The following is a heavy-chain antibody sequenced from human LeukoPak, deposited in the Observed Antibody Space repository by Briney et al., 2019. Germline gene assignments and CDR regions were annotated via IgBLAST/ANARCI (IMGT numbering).Heavy chain of an antibody. CDR3: AKDLKRLAYFDY. CDR1: GFTFSNAW. CDR2: IKSKTDGGTT. Sequence: GGSLRLSCAASGFTFSNAWMSWVRQAPGKGLEWVGRIKSKTDGGTTDYAAPVKGRFTISRDDSKNTLYLQMNSPRAEDTAVYYCAKDLKRLAYFDYWGQGTLVTVSS. J-gene: IGHJ4*02. V-gene: IGHV3-15*01.